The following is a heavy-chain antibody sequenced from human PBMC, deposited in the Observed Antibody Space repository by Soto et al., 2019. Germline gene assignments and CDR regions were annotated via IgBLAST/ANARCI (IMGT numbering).Heavy chain of an antibody. J-gene: IGHJ4*02. D-gene: IGHD6-19*01. CDR3: AKVWAYSSGWSEDY. V-gene: IGHV3-23*01. CDR2: ISGSGGST. Sequence: EVQLLESGGGLVQPGGSLRLSCAASGFTFSSYAMSWVRQAPGKGLEWVSAISGSGGSTYYADSVEGRFTISRDNSKNTLYLQMNSLRAEDTAVYYCAKVWAYSSGWSEDYWGQGTLVTVSS. CDR1: GFTFSSYA.